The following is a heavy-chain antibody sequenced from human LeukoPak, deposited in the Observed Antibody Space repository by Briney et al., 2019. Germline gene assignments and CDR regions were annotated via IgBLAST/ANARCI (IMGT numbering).Heavy chain of an antibody. D-gene: IGHD1-1*01. V-gene: IGHV3-20*04. CDR3: ARGKYNWNDDYYYYYMDV. J-gene: IGHJ6*03. CDR2: INWNGGST. CDR1: GFTFDDYG. Sequence: GGSLRLSCAASGFTFDDYGMSWVRQAPGKGLEWVSGINWNGGSTGYADSVKGRFTISRDNAKNSLYLQMNRLRAEDTALYYCARGKYNWNDDYYYYYMDVWGKGTTVTVSS.